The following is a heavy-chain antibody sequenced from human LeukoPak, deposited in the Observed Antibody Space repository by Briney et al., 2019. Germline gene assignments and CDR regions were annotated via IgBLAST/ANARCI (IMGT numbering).Heavy chain of an antibody. V-gene: IGHV3-74*01. CDR3: ARVTDSSSWVIVY. J-gene: IGHJ4*02. CDR2: INGDGSST. CDR1: GFTLSSYW. Sequence: GGSLRLSCAASGFTLSSYWMHWVRQAPGKGLVWVSRINGDGSSTNYADSVRGRFTISRDNAKNTLYLQMNSLRAEDTAVYYCARVTDSSSWVIVYWGQGTLVTVSS. D-gene: IGHD6-13*01.